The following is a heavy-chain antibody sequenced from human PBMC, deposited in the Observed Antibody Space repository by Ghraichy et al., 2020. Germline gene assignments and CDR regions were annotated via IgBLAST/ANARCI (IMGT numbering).Heavy chain of an antibody. Sequence: GGSLRLSCAASGFTFSSYSMNWVRQAPGKGLEWVSSISSGGTYIYYADSVKGRFTISRDSAKNSLYLQMNSLRAEDTALYYCARGLYYYGSGNSPYGMDVWGQGTTVTVSS. CDR1: GFTFSSYS. V-gene: IGHV3-21*01. CDR3: ARGLYYYGSGNSPYGMDV. J-gene: IGHJ6*02. D-gene: IGHD3-10*01. CDR2: ISSGGTYI.